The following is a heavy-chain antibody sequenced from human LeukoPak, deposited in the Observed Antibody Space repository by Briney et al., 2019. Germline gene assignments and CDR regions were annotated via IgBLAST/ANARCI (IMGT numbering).Heavy chain of an antibody. J-gene: IGHJ5*02. D-gene: IGHD3-9*01. CDR3: ARSYGDILTGYYTRWFDP. Sequence: ASVKVSCKASGYTFTGYYMHWVRQAPGQGLEWMGWINPNSGGTNYAQKFQGRVTMTRDTSISTAYMELRRLRSDDTAVYYCARSYGDILTGYYTRWFDPWGQGTLVTVSS. V-gene: IGHV1-2*02. CDR1: GYTFTGYY. CDR2: INPNSGGT.